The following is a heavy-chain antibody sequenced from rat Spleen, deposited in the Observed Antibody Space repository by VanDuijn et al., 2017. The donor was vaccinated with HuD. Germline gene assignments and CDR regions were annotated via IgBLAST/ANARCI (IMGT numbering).Heavy chain of an antibody. CDR1: FYSITSSY. V-gene: IGHV3-1*01. D-gene: IGHD2-1*01. J-gene: IGHJ3*01. CDR3: ARSLDTYGWFAY. CDR2: ITYSGGI. Sequence: EVQLQESGPGLVKPSQSLSLTCSVTFYSITSSYRWSWIRKFPGNEMEWMGFITYSGGISYNPSLKSRISITRDISRNQFFLQLNSVTTEDTATYYCARSLDTYGWFAYWGQGTLVTVSS.